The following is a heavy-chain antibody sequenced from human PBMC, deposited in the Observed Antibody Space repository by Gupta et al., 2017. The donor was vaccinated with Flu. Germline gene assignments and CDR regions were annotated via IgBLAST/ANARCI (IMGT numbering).Heavy chain of an antibody. CDR2: IKKDGSEK. CDR3: AKGPGVTAVGDAFDI. D-gene: IGHD2-21*02. Sequence: EVQLVESGGGLVQPGGSLRLSCAASGFTFSSYWMSWVRQAPGKGLEWVANIKKDGSEKYYVDAGKGRFTIYRDNAKNSRYLQMNSLRDEDTAVYYCAKGPGVTAVGDAFDIWGQGKMVTLSS. J-gene: IGHJ3*02. V-gene: IGHV3-7*01. CDR1: GFTFSSYW.